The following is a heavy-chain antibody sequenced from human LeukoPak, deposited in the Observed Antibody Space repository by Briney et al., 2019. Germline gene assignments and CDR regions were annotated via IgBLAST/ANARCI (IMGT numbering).Heavy chain of an antibody. CDR2: ISGSGDIT. J-gene: IGHJ6*03. Sequence: LXLXXAAXXFTFXAXXMSWVRXAPGKXLEXXXXISGSGDITYYADSVKGRFTISRDNSRNTLHLQMNSLRAEDTALYYCAKAHLPDYYYMDVWGKGTTVTVSS. CDR1: XFTFXAXX. V-gene: IGHV3-23*01. CDR3: AKAHLPDYYYMDV.